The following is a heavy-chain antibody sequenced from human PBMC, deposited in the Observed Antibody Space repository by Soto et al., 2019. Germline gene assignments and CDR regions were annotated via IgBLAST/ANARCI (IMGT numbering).Heavy chain of an antibody. D-gene: IGHD6-19*01. CDR3: AKDQSIAVAGDWYFDL. CDR1: GFTFSSYA. CDR2: ISGSGGST. Sequence: EVQLLESGGGLVQPGGSLRLSCAASGFTFSSYAMSWVRQAPGKGLEWVSAISGSGGSTYYADSVKGRFTISRDNSKNTLYLQMNSLRAEDTAVYYRAKDQSIAVAGDWYFDLWGRGTLVTVSS. V-gene: IGHV3-23*01. J-gene: IGHJ2*01.